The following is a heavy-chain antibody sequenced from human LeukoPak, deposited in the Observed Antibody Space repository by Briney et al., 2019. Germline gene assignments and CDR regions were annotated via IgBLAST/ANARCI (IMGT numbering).Heavy chain of an antibody. CDR2: ISSSSSHI. CDR3: AREHDFWNGYYTDY. CDR1: GFTFRAYT. V-gene: IGHV3-21*01. J-gene: IGHJ4*02. D-gene: IGHD3-3*01. Sequence: GGSLRLSCAASGFTFRAYTMSWVRQAPGKGLEWVSSISSSSSHIYYRDSLKGRFTISRGNAENSLYLQMDSLRAEDTAVYYCAREHDFWNGYYTDYWGQGTLVTVSS.